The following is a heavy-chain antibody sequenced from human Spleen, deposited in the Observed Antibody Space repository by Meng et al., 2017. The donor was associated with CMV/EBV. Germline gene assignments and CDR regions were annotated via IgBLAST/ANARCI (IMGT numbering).Heavy chain of an antibody. V-gene: IGHV4-31*02. Sequence: VCCASISSGCFYWSWLRQHPGKGLEWIGFIYFSGTTYYNPSLKSRITLSLDTSKNQFSLKLTSVTAADTAVYYCARDIVGTNYFDYWGQGILVTVSS. CDR2: IYFSGTT. J-gene: IGHJ4*02. CDR3: ARDIVGTNYFDY. D-gene: IGHD1-26*01. CDR1: CASISSGCFY.